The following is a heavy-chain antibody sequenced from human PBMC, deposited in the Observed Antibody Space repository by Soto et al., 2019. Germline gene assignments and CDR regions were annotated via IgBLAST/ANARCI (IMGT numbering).Heavy chain of an antibody. Sequence: QVQLVQSGAEVKKPGSSVKVSCKASGGTFSSYAISWVRQAPGQGLEWMGGIIPIFGTANYAQKFQGRVTITAVESSSAASRELGIVSSEATAVYYCASVGGCRYLCYGLDVWGQGTTVTVSS. D-gene: IGHD5-18*01. CDR3: ASVGGCRYLCYGLDV. J-gene: IGHJ6*02. CDR2: IIPIFGTA. CDR1: GGTFSSYA. V-gene: IGHV1-69*12.